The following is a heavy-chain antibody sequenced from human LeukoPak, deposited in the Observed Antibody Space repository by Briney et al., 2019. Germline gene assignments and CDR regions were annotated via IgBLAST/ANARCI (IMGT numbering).Heavy chain of an antibody. V-gene: IGHV4-30-4*08. CDR2: TYYSGST. D-gene: IGHD2-2*01. CDR3: AGAIQRYCSSTSCYYDAFDI. CDR1: GGSISSGDYY. Sequence: SETLSLTCTVSGGSISSGDYYWSWIRQPPGKGLEWIGYTYYSGSTYYNPSLKSRVTISVDTSKNQFSLKLSSVTAADTAVYYCAGAIQRYCSSTSCYYDAFDIWGQGTMVTVSS. J-gene: IGHJ3*02.